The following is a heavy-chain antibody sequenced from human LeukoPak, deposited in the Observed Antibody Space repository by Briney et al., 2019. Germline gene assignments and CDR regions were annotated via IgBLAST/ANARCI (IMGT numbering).Heavy chain of an antibody. D-gene: IGHD4-17*01. V-gene: IGHV4-59*12. CDR1: GGSINSYY. CDR3: ARDRGVDGDYHFDY. CDR2: IYYSGST. J-gene: IGHJ4*02. Sequence: PSETLSLTCTVSGGSINSYYWSWIRQPPGKGLEWIGYIYYSGSTNYNPSLKSRVTISIDKSKNQFSLKLTSVTAADTALYYCARDRGVDGDYHFDYWGQGTRVTVSS.